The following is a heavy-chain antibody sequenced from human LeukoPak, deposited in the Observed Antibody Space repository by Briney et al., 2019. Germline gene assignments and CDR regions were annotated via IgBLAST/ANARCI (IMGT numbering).Heavy chain of an antibody. CDR3: ARDNWGSLDY. Sequence: SETLSLTCTVSGSSISSHSWGWIRQPPGKGLEWIGYDSNNGNINYNPALKSRVTISVDTSKRQISPNLRSVTAADTAVYYCARDNWGSLDYWGQGTLVTVSS. CDR2: DSNNGNI. CDR1: GSSISSHS. D-gene: IGHD7-27*01. J-gene: IGHJ4*02. V-gene: IGHV4-59*11.